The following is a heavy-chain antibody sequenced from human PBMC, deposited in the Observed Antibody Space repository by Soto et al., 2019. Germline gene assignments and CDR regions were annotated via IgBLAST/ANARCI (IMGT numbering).Heavy chain of an antibody. V-gene: IGHV3-48*03. CDR2: ISTSGTTI. D-gene: IGHD5-12*01. Sequence: EVQLVESGGSLVQPGGSLRLSCAASGFILSSFGVNWVRQAPGKGLEWVAHISTSGTTIYYADSVKGRFTISGDNAENSLYLQMNRRRAEDAAVYFCERYKAGYGNGMDVWGQGTTVTVSS. J-gene: IGHJ6*02. CDR1: GFILSSFG. CDR3: ERYKAGYGNGMDV.